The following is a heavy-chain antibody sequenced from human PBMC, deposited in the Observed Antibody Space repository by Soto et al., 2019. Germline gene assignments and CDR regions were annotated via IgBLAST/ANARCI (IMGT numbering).Heavy chain of an antibody. CDR3: VCDDNRRY. Sequence: EVQLVESGGGLVKPGGSLRLSCAASGFSFSTSTMNWVRQAPGKGLEFVSSIGRTGIDRYYIDSVKGRFTISRDNAQNSLCLQMNSLSAEDTALYDCVCDDNRRYWGQGTLVTVSS. CDR1: GFSFSTST. J-gene: IGHJ4*02. D-gene: IGHD1-1*01. CDR2: IGRTGIDR. V-gene: IGHV3-21*01.